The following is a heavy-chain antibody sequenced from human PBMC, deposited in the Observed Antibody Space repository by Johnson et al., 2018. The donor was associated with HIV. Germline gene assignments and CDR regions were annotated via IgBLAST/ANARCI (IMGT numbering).Heavy chain of an antibody. CDR3: ASRGDCGGDCYSAFDI. V-gene: IGHV3-30*02. D-gene: IGHD2-21*02. CDR1: GFTFSSYG. CDR2: IRYDGSDE. J-gene: IGHJ3*02. Sequence: VQLVESGGGLVQPGRSLRLSCAASGFTFSSYGMHWVRQAPGKGLEWVAFIRYDGSDEYYEVSVKGRFTISRDNSKNTLYLQMNSLRAEDTAVYYCASRGDCGGDCYSAFDIWGQGTMVTVSS.